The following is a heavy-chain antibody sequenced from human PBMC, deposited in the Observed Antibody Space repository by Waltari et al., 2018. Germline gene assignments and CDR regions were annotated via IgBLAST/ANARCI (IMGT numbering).Heavy chain of an antibody. CDR1: GFTFSSYW. J-gene: IGHJ4*02. V-gene: IGHV3-74*01. Sequence: EVQLVESGGGLVQTGGSLRLSCAASGFTFSSYWMHWVRQAPGKGLGWVSRINSDGSSTSYADSVKGRFTISRDNAKNTLYLQMNSLRAEDTAVYYCARDSLYGFDYWGQGTLVTVSS. D-gene: IGHD4-17*01. CDR3: ARDSLYGFDY. CDR2: INSDGSST.